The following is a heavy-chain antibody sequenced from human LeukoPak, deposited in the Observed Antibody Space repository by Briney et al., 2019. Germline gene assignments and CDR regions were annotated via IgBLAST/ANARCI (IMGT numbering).Heavy chain of an antibody. V-gene: IGHV4-34*01. D-gene: IGHD3-22*01. CDR1: GGSLSGYY. J-gene: IGHJ4*02. CDR2: INHSGST. Sequence: SETLSLTCAVYGGSLSGYYWSWIRQPPGKGLEWIGEINHSGSTNYNPSLKSRVTISVDTSKNQFSLKLSSVTAADTAVYYCARGNSSGTVFDYWGQGTLVTVSS. CDR3: ARGNSSGTVFDY.